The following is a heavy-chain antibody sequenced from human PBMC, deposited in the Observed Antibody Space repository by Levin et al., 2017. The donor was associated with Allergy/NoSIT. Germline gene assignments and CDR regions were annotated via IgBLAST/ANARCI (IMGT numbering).Heavy chain of an antibody. J-gene: IGHJ4*01. CDR1: GFTFSSYE. CDR3: ARQLGNFWSGYNCFHC. V-gene: IGHV3-48*03. Sequence: GESLKISCEASGFTFSSYEMNWVRRAPGKGLEWVSYISSTGSTIYSADSLKGRFTISRDNAKNSLYLHMNSLRAEDTAVYYCARQLGNFWSGYNCFHCWGHATLVTVSS. CDR2: ISSTGSTI. D-gene: IGHD3-3*01.